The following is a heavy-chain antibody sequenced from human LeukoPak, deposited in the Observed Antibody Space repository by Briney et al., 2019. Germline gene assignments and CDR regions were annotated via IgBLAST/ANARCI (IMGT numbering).Heavy chain of an antibody. J-gene: IGHJ4*02. CDR3: SSCSGGSCYYDY. D-gene: IGHD2-15*01. CDR1: GFTFSSYW. CDR2: IKQDGSEK. Sequence: GGSLRLSCAASGFTFSSYWMSWVRQAPGKGLEWVANIKQDGSEKYYVDSVKGRFTISRDNAKNSLYLQMNSLRAEATAVSYCSSCSGGSCYYDYWGQGTLVTVSS. V-gene: IGHV3-7*01.